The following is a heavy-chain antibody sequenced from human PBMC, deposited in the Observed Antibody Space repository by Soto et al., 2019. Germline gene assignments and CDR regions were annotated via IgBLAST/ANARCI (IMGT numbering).Heavy chain of an antibody. CDR1: GFTFSSYA. J-gene: IGHJ4*02. D-gene: IGHD6-19*01. V-gene: IGHV3-30-3*01. CDR2: ISYDGSNK. CDR3: ARERGSSGWPYYFDY. Sequence: SLRLSCAASGFTFSSYAMHWVRQAPGKGLEWVAVISYDGSNKYYADSVKGRFTISRDNSKNTLYLQMNSLRAEDTAVYYCARERGSSGWPYYFDYWGQGTLVTVSS.